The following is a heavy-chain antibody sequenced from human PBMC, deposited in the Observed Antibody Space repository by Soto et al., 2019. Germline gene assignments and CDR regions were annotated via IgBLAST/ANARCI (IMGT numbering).Heavy chain of an antibody. CDR3: ARAYGSGSYYYYMDV. J-gene: IGHJ6*03. CDR1: GFTFSSYG. Sequence: ESGGGVVQPGRSLRLSCAASGFTFSSYGMHWVRQAPGKGLEWVAVIWYDGSNKYYADSVKGRFTISRDNSKNTLYLQMNSLRAEDTAVYYCARAYGSGSYYYYMDVWGKGTTVTVSS. D-gene: IGHD3-10*01. V-gene: IGHV3-33*01. CDR2: IWYDGSNK.